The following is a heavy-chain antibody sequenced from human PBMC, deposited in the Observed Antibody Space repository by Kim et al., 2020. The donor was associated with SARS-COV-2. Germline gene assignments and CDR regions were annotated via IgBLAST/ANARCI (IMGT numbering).Heavy chain of an antibody. D-gene: IGHD3-22*01. CDR3: AKGDSSGYYPSWYFDY. J-gene: IGHJ4*01. Sequence: AVKGRFTISRDNSKNTRYLQMNRLSGEDTAVYYCAKGDSSGYYPSWYFDYWGQGTLVTVSS. V-gene: IGHV3-23*01.